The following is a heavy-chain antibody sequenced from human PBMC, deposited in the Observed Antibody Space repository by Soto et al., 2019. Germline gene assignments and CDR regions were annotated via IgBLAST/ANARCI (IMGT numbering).Heavy chain of an antibody. CDR2: IYPGDSDT. CDR1: GYRFAGYW. D-gene: IGHD2-8*01. V-gene: IGHV5-51*01. Sequence: GESLKISCQGSGYRFAGYWIAWVRQMPGKGLEWMGIIYPGDSDTIYSPSFQGQVTFSADKATSTAYLQWSSLKASDTAMYYCARQGRNGGYDYFGMDVWGQGISVKVSS. J-gene: IGHJ6*02. CDR3: ARQGRNGGYDYFGMDV.